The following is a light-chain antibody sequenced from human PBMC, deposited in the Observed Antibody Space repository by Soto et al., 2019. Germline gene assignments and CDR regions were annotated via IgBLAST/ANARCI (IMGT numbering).Light chain of an antibody. Sequence: QSVPIQPPSASGTPGQRVNISCSGSTSSIGSNFVYWYRHLPGTAPKLLIYRNNQRPSGVPDRFSGSKSGTSASLAISGLRSEDEGDYYCVAWDDTLSAVVFGGGTKLTVL. CDR2: RNN. CDR3: VAWDDTLSAVV. V-gene: IGLV1-47*01. J-gene: IGLJ2*01. CDR1: TSSIGSNF.